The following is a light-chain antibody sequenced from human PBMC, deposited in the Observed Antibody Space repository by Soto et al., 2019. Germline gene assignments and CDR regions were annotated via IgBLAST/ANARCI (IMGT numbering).Light chain of an antibody. V-gene: IGLV2-23*02. Sequence: QSVLTQPASVSGSPGQSITISCTGTSSDVGSYNLVSWYQQHPGKAPELMIYEVSKRPSGVSNRFSGSKSANTASLTISGLQADDEADYYCCSYGGRSTYVFGTGTKLTVL. CDR2: EVS. J-gene: IGLJ1*01. CDR1: SSDVGSYNL. CDR3: CSYGGRSTYV.